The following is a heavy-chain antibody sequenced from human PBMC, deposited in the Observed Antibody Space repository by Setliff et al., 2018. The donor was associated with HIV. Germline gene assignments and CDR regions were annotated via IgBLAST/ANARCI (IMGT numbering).Heavy chain of an antibody. CDR1: GGSVTSSGFH. V-gene: IGHV4-39*07. J-gene: IGHJ4*02. CDR2: IYYTGST. CDR3: ARDSGGYNYGFAVGSFDY. D-gene: IGHD5-18*01. Sequence: PSETLSLTCTVSGGSVTSSGFHWGWIRQPPGKALELIGSIYYTGSTYYNPSLKSQVTMSVDTSKNQFSLKLTSVAAADTAVYYCARDSGGYNYGFAVGSFDYWGQGALVTVSS.